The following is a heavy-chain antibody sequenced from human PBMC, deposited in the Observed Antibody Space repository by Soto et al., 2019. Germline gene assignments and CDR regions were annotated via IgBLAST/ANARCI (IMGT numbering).Heavy chain of an antibody. Sequence: GGSLRLSCAASGFIFSTSAMSWVRQAPGKGLEWVSGISASGGSTYRADSVKGRFTISRDNSKNTLFLQMNSLRAEDTAVYYCVKRGWDYTGSAFEIWGQGTMVTVSS. CDR1: GFIFSTSA. V-gene: IGHV3-23*01. CDR2: ISASGGST. CDR3: VKRGWDYTGSAFEI. J-gene: IGHJ3*02. D-gene: IGHD1-1*01.